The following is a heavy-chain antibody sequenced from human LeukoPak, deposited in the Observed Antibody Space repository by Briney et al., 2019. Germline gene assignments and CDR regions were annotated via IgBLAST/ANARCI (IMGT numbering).Heavy chain of an antibody. D-gene: IGHD3-22*01. Sequence: GGSLRLSCAASGFTFSSYAMSWVRQAPGKGLEWVSAISGSGGSTYYADSVKGRFTISRDNSKNTLYLQMNSLRAEDTAVYYCAKDADYYDSSGYLPDAFDIWGRGTMVTVSS. J-gene: IGHJ3*02. CDR1: GFTFSSYA. V-gene: IGHV3-23*01. CDR2: ISGSGGST. CDR3: AKDADYYDSSGYLPDAFDI.